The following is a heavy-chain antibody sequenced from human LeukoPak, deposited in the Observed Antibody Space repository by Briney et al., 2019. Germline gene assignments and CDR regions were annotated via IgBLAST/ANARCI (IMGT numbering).Heavy chain of an antibody. CDR2: IGISSGNT. CDR3: ARDHRYAFDY. Sequence: SGGSLRLSCAASGFNFIDYSMNWVRQAPGKGLEWISYIGISSGNTKYADSVKGRFTISRDKARNSLYLQMNSLRVEDTAVYYCARDHRYAFDYWGHGTLVTVSS. D-gene: IGHD5-12*01. J-gene: IGHJ4*01. CDR1: GFNFIDYS. V-gene: IGHV3-48*01.